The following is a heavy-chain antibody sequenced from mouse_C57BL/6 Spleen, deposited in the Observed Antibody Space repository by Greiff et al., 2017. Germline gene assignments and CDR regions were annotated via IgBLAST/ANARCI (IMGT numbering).Heavy chain of an antibody. CDR3: TTTVVATDFDY. Sequence: QVQLKESGAELVRPGASVTLSCKASGYTFTDYEMHWVKQTPVHGLEWIGAIDPETGGTAYNQKFKGKAILTADKSSSTAYMELRSLTSEDSAVYYCTTTVVATDFDYWGQGTTLTVSS. D-gene: IGHD1-1*01. CDR1: GYTFTDYE. V-gene: IGHV1-15*01. CDR2: IDPETGGT. J-gene: IGHJ2*01.